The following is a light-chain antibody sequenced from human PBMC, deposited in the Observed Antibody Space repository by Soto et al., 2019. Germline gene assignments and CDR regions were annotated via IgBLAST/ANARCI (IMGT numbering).Light chain of an antibody. CDR3: NSFISSTTPLV. Sequence: QAVVTQPASVSGSPGQSITISCTGTSADVGGYEYVSWYQQHPGKAPKLIIYDVTNRPSGVSGRFSGSKSGNTASLTISGLQAEDEADYYCNSFISSTTPLVFGGGTKLTVL. V-gene: IGLV2-14*03. CDR1: SADVGGYEY. CDR2: DVT. J-gene: IGLJ2*01.